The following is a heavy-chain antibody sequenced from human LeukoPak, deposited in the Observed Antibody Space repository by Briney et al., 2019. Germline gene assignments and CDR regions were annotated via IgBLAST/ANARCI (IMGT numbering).Heavy chain of an antibody. CDR1: GFTVSSNY. Sequence: GGSLRLSCAASGFTVSSNYMSWVRQAPGKGLEWVSVIYSGGSTYYADSVKGRFTISRDNSKNTLYLQMNSLRAEDTAVYYCARELGYCSGGSCPNWFDPWGQGTLVTVSS. V-gene: IGHV3-66*01. J-gene: IGHJ5*02. D-gene: IGHD2-15*01. CDR2: IYSGGST. CDR3: ARELGYCSGGSCPNWFDP.